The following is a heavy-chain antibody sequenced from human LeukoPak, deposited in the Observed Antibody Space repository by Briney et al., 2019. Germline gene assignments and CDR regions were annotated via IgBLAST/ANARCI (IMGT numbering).Heavy chain of an antibody. D-gene: IGHD4-17*01. V-gene: IGHV4-59*01. Sequence: SETLSLTCTVSGGSISSYYWSWIRQPPGKGLEWIGYIYYSGSTNYNPSLKSRVTISVDTSKNQFSLKLSSVTAADTAVYYCARVIASCGDYVVGYFDYWGQGTLVTVSS. CDR2: IYYSGST. J-gene: IGHJ4*02. CDR1: GGSISSYY. CDR3: ARVIASCGDYVVGYFDY.